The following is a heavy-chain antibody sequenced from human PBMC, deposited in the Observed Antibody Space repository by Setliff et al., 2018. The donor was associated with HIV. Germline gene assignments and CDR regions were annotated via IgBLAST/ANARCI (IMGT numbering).Heavy chain of an antibody. CDR2: INPYDSNT. V-gene: IGHV5-10-1*01. D-gene: IGHD1-26*01. J-gene: IGHJ6*03. CDR3: ARDSGSSSYYYYYMDV. Sequence: GESLTISCKGSGYSFGSYWITWVRQMPGQGLGWMGRINPYDSNTNYRPSFQGHVPMSVDKSISTTYLQWSSLNASDTAMYYCARDSGSSSYYYYYMDVWGKGTTVTVSS. CDR1: GYSFGSYW.